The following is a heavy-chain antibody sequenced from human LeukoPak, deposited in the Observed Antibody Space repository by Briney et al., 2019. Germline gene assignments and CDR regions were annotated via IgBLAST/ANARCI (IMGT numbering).Heavy chain of an antibody. Sequence: ASVKVSCKASGYTFTSYDINWVRQATGQGLEWMGWMNPNSGNTGYAQKFQGRVTITRNTSISTAYMELRSLRSDDTAVYYCARDDYGGNYYFDYWGQGTLVTVSS. CDR2: MNPNSGNT. D-gene: IGHD4-23*01. V-gene: IGHV1-8*03. CDR3: ARDDYGGNYYFDY. CDR1: GYTFTSYD. J-gene: IGHJ4*02.